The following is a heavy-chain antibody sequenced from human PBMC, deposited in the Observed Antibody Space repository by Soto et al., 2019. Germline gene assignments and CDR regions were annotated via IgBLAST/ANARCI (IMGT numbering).Heavy chain of an antibody. CDR1: GGSISSGDYY. CDR3: ASLSMVRGVLYGMDV. D-gene: IGHD3-10*01. CDR2: IYYSGSP. Sequence: QVQLQESGPGLVKPSQTLSLTCTVSGGSISSGDYYWSWIRQPPGKGLEWIGYIYYSGSPYYNPSLKSRVTIAVDTSKNQFSLKLSSVTAADTAVYYCASLSMVRGVLYGMDVWGQGTTVTVSS. V-gene: IGHV4-30-4*01. J-gene: IGHJ6*02.